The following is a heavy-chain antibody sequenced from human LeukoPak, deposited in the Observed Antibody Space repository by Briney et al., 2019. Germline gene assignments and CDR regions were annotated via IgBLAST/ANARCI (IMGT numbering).Heavy chain of an antibody. V-gene: IGHV1-69*05. CDR2: IIRIFGTA. D-gene: IGHD3-10*01. J-gene: IGHJ4*02. Sequence: GSSVKVSCKASGGAFSSYAISWMRQAPGQGLEWMGGIIRIFGTANYAQKFQGRVTMTRNTSISTAYMELSSLRSEDTAVYYCARKGESRYYGSRSYPFDYWGQGTLVTVSS. CDR1: GGAFSSYA. CDR3: ARKGESRYYGSRSYPFDY.